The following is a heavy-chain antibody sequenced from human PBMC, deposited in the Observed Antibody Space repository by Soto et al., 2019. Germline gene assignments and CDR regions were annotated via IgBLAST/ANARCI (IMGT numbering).Heavy chain of an antibody. CDR1: GYNFNQYY. V-gene: IGHV1-46*02. J-gene: IGHJ4*02. CDR2: INLRGGTT. CDR3: ARGPDDCDVPCWDY. D-gene: IGHD4-17*01. Sequence: QVQLVQSGAEVMKPGASVRLSCETSGYNFNQYYIHWVRQAPGQGLEWMGIINLRGGTTEYAHKLRVRGTVTSDTSTSTAYMQLSRMRSEDTAVYFCARGPDDCDVPCWDYWGQGTLVTVSS.